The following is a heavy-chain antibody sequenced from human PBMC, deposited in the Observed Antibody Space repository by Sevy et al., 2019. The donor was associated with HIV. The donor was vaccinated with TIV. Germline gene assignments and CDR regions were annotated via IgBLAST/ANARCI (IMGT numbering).Heavy chain of an antibody. D-gene: IGHD4-17*01. CDR2: ISNSGTTI. Sequence: GGSLRLPCAASGFTFSSYEMNWVRQAPGKGLEWVSYISNSGTTISYSDSVRGRFSISRDNARNSLYLQMNSLRAEDTAVYYCARDLPPSATTVAHFDYWGQGTLVTVSS. CDR3: ARDLPPSATTVAHFDY. CDR1: GFTFSSYE. V-gene: IGHV3-48*03. J-gene: IGHJ4*02.